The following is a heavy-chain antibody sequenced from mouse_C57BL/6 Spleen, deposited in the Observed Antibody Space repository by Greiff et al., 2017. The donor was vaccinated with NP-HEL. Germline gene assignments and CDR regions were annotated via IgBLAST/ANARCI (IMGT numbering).Heavy chain of an antibody. CDR3: ARSAYYSNYDAY. Sequence: EVQLQQSGPVLVKPGASVKMSCKASGYTFTDYYMNWVKQSHGKSLEWIGVINPYNGGTSYNQKFKGKATLTVDKSSSTAYMELNSLTSEDSAVYYCARSAYYSNYDAYWGQGTLVTVSA. V-gene: IGHV1-19*01. CDR2: INPYNGGT. D-gene: IGHD2-5*01. J-gene: IGHJ3*01. CDR1: GYTFTDYY.